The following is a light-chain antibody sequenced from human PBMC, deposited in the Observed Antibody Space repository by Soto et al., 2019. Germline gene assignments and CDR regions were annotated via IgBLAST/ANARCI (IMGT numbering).Light chain of an antibody. CDR1: QNIWNK. Sequence: EIVMTQSPATLSVSPGERVTLSCRASQNIWNKLAWYQQRPGQIPRLLMYDVSSRASGIPARFTGSGSQPEFTLTINSLQSEDFAVYYCQHYNDWPLTFGGGTKVEIK. V-gene: IGKV3-15*01. J-gene: IGKJ4*01. CDR3: QHYNDWPLT. CDR2: DVS.